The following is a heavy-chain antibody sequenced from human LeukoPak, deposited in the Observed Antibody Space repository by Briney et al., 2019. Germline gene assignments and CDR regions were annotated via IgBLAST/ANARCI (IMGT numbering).Heavy chain of an antibody. CDR1: GFTFSSYG. CDR2: ISNDGNNK. V-gene: IGHV3-30*18. D-gene: IGHD3-16*02. Sequence: GGSLRLSCAASGFTFSSYGMHWVRQAPGKGLGWVAVISNDGNNKYYADSVKGRFAISRDDSKNTLYLQMNSLRAEDTAVYYCAKQTYVWGSYRYTEADYWGQGTLVTVSS. CDR3: AKQTYVWGSYRYTEADY. J-gene: IGHJ4*02.